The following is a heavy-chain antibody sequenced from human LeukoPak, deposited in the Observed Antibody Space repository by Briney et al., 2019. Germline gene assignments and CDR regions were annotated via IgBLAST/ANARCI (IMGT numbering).Heavy chain of an antibody. D-gene: IGHD2-2*03. J-gene: IGHJ1*01. CDR1: GFIFSSYD. CDR3: AKDMDIVVVPAAPTHEYFQH. CDR2: IRYDVSNK. V-gene: IGHV3-30*02. Sequence: PGGSLRLSCAASGFIFSSYDMHWVRQAPGKGLEWVAFIRYDVSNKYYADSVKGRFTISRDNSKNTLYLQMNSLRAEDTAVYYCAKDMDIVVVPAAPTHEYFQHWGQGTLVTVSS.